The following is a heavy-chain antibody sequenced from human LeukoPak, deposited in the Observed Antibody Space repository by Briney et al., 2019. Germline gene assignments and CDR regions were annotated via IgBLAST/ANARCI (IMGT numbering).Heavy chain of an antibody. CDR3: ARDAPTTVTTFYYYYYMDV. CDR2: ISSSGSTI. J-gene: IGHJ6*03. V-gene: IGHV3-48*03. Sequence: GGSLRLSXAASGFTFSSYEINWVRQSPGKGLEWVSYISSSGSTIYYADSVKGRFTISRDNAKNSLYLQMNSLRAEDTAVYYCARDAPTTVTTFYYYYYMDVWGKGTTVTVSS. CDR1: GFTFSSYE. D-gene: IGHD4-17*01.